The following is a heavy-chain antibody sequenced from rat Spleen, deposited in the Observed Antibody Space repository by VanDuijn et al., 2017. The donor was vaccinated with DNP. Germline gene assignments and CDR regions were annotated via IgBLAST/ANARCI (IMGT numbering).Heavy chain of an antibody. CDR1: GFTFSNSD. V-gene: IGHV5-25*01. D-gene: IGHD1-10*01. CDR3: ASLNNYNWFAY. CDR2: ISNGGGST. Sequence: EVQVVESGGGLVQPGRSMKVSCAASGFTFSNSDMAWVRQVPGTGLEWVASISNGGGSTYYPDSVKGRFTISRDNAKSTLYLQMDSLRSEDTATYYCASLNNYNWFAYWGQGTLVTVSS. J-gene: IGHJ3*01.